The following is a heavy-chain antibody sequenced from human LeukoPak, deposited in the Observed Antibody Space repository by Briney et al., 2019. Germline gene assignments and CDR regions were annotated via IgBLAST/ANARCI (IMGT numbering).Heavy chain of an antibody. CDR1: GFTLSSYE. V-gene: IGHV3-23*01. J-gene: IGHJ6*03. CDR3: AKESGWQWLVRMYYYYYMDV. CDR2: IDYSGGST. D-gene: IGHD6-19*01. Sequence: GGSLRLSCTVSGFTLSSYEMSWIRQAPGKGLEWVSSIDYSGGSTYYADSVKGRFTISRDNSKNTLYLQMNSLRAEDTAVYYCAKESGWQWLVRMYYYYYMDVWGKGTTVTVSS.